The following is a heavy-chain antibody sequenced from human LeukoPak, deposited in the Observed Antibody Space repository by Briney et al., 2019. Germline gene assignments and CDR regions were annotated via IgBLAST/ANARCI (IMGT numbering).Heavy chain of an antibody. CDR3: ARDWAYAFDY. D-gene: IGHD3-16*01. J-gene: IGHJ4*02. Sequence: GGSLRLSCAASGFTFSSYSMTWVRQAPGKGLEWVSYIIGSTIYYADSVKGRFTISRDNAKNSPYLQMNSLRAEDTAVYYCARDWAYAFDYWGQGTLVTVSS. V-gene: IGHV3-48*01. CDR2: IIGSTI. CDR1: GFTFSSYS.